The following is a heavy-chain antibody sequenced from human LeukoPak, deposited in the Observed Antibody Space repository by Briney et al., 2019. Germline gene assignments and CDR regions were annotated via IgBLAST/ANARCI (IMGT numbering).Heavy chain of an antibody. J-gene: IGHJ4*02. D-gene: IGHD2/OR15-2a*01. CDR2: IKVDGSEK. V-gene: IGHV3-7*03. Sequence: GGSLRLSCAASGFSFSGYWMTWVRLAPGKGLEWVANIKVDGSEKSYADFAKGRFTISRDNAKNSLDLQMNSLRAEATAVYYCARRGSTDYWGQGTLVTVSA. CDR1: GFSFSGYW. CDR3: ARRGSTDY.